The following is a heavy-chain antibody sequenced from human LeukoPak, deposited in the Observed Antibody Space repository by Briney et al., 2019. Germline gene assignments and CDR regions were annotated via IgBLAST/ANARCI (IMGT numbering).Heavy chain of an antibody. Sequence: GESLKISCKGSGYSFNTYWIGWVRPMPGKGLEWMGIIYPGDSETRYSPSFQGQVTISADKSITTAYLQWSSLKASDTAIYYCVRSRGYSYGYSYYFDYWGQGTLVTVSS. CDR2: IYPGDSET. CDR1: GYSFNTYW. CDR3: VRSRGYSYGYSYYFDY. J-gene: IGHJ4*02. D-gene: IGHD5-18*01. V-gene: IGHV5-51*01.